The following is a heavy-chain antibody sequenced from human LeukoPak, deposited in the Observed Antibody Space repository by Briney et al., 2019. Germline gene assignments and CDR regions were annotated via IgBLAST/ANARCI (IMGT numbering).Heavy chain of an antibody. J-gene: IGHJ4*02. D-gene: IGHD2-21*02. CDR2: IIPILGIA. Sequence: SVKVSCKASGYTFTSYDISWVRQAPGQGLEWMGRIIPILGIANYAQKFQGRVTITADKSTSTAYMELSSLRSEDTAVYYCARLTVVTPFSDYWGQGTLVTVSS. V-gene: IGHV1-69*04. CDR1: GYTFTSYD. CDR3: ARLTVVTPFSDY.